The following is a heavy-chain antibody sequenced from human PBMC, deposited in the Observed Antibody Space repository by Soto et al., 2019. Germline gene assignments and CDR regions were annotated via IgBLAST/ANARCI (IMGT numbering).Heavy chain of an antibody. J-gene: IGHJ6*02. CDR3: ARRIAVAGTDPDYYYGMDV. CDR2: IYPGDSDT. Sequence: RGESLKISCKGSGYSFTSYWIGWVRQMPGKGLEWMGIIYPGDSDTRYSPSFQGQVTISADKSISTAYLQWSSLKASDTAMYYCARRIAVAGTDPDYYYGMDVWGQGTTVTVSS. V-gene: IGHV5-51*01. CDR1: GYSFTSYW. D-gene: IGHD6-19*01.